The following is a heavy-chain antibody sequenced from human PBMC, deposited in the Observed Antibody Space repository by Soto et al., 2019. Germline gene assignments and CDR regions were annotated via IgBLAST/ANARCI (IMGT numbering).Heavy chain of an antibody. Sequence: ASVKVSCKVSGYTLTELSMHWVRQAPGKGLEWMGGFDPEDGETIYAQKFQGRVTMTEDTSTDTAYMELSSLRSEDTAVYYCATVRATYYDYIWGSYRSNYFDYWGQGTLVTSPQ. D-gene: IGHD3-16*01. V-gene: IGHV1-24*01. CDR2: FDPEDGET. CDR3: ATVRATYYDYIWGSYRSNYFDY. CDR1: GYTLTELS. J-gene: IGHJ4*02.